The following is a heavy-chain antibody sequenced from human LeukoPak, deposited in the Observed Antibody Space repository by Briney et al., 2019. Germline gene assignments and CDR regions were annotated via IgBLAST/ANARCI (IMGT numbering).Heavy chain of an antibody. D-gene: IGHD3-22*01. CDR2: ISYDGSKK. V-gene: IGHV3-30-3*01. CDR1: GFTFSTYI. CDR3: ARPKDYYDSSGYYLNWFDP. J-gene: IGHJ5*02. Sequence: GRSLRLSCAASGFTFSTYIMHWVRQAPGKGLEWVAVISYDGSKKYYADSVKGRFTISRDNSKNTLYLQMNSLRAEDTAVYYSARPKDYYDSSGYYLNWFDPWGQGTLVTVSS.